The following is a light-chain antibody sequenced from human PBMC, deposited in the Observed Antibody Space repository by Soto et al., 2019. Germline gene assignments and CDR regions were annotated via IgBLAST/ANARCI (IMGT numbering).Light chain of an antibody. V-gene: IGLV3-21*02. CDR3: QVWDSSSDHPFV. CDR2: DDS. J-gene: IGLJ1*01. CDR1: NIGSKS. Sequence: SYDLTQPPSVSVAPGQTARITCWGNNIGSKSVHWYQQKPGQAPVLVVYDDSDRPSGIPERFSGSNSGNTATLTISRVEAGDEADYYCQVWDSSSDHPFVFGTGTKVTVL.